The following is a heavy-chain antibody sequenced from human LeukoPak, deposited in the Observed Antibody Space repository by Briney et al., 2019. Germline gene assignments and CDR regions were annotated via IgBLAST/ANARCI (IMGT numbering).Heavy chain of an antibody. V-gene: IGHV1-18*01. CDR2: SGPYNGNT. J-gene: IGHJ4*02. Sequence: GASVKVSCKASGYTFTNYGISWVRQAPGQGLEWMGWSGPYNGNTNYAQKFQDRITMTTDTSTSTAYMEPRSLRSDDTAMYYCARRAPGKLAADYWGQGTLVTVSS. CDR1: GYTFTNYG. CDR3: ARRAPGKLAADY. D-gene: IGHD1-1*01.